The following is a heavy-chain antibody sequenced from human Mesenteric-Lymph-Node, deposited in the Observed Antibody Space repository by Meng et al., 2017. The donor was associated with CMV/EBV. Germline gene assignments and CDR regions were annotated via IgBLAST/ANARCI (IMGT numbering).Heavy chain of an antibody. D-gene: IGHD3-3*01. V-gene: IGHV3-7*01. J-gene: IGHJ6*02. CDR2: IKEDGSQR. CDR3: ARDQGEIFGAGGFYYGMDV. CDR1: GFTFSSYG. Sequence: GESLKISCAASGFTFSSYGMHWVRQAPGKGLEWVANIKEDGSQRYYVDSVKGRFTISRDNAENSLYLQMNSLRAEDTALYYCARDQGEIFGAGGFYYGMDVWGQGTTVTVSS.